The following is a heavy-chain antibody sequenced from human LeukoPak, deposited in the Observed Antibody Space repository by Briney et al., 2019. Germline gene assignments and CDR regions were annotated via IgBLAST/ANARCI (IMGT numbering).Heavy chain of an antibody. CDR1: GFTFSSYS. J-gene: IGHJ4*02. D-gene: IGHD1-26*01. CDR2: ISSSSSYI. V-gene: IGHV3-21*01. CDR3: AKDPPRRSGSYFDY. Sequence: GGSLRLSCAASGFTFSSYSMNWVRQAPGKGLEWVSSISSSSSYIYYADSVKGRFTISRDNAKNSLYLQMNSLRAEDTAVYYCAKDPPRRSGSYFDYWGQGTLVTVSS.